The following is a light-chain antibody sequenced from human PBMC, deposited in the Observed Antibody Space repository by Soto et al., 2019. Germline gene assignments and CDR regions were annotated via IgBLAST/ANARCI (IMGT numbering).Light chain of an antibody. J-gene: IGKJ1*01. CDR1: QSVSSSY. CDR3: QQYGSSPSWT. V-gene: IGKV3-20*01. Sequence: DIVLTQSPGTLSFSPGERATLSCRASQSVSSSYLAWYQQKPGQAPRLLIYGASSRATGIPDRFSGSGSGTDFTLTISRLEPEDFAVYYCQQYGSSPSWTFGQGTKG. CDR2: GAS.